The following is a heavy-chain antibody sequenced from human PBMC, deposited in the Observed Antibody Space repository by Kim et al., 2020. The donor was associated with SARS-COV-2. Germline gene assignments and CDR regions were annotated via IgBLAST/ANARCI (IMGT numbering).Heavy chain of an antibody. Sequence: YAGSVKGRFTSSRDNSKNTLYLQMNSLRAEDTAVYYCARDITSNSYGYDYWGQGTLVTVSS. V-gene: IGHV3-30*01. J-gene: IGHJ4*02. CDR3: ARDITSNSYGYDY. D-gene: IGHD5-18*01.